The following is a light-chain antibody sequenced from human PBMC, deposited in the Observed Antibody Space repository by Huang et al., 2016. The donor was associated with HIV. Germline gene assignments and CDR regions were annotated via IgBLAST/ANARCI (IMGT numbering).Light chain of an antibody. CDR2: WAS. CDR1: QSVLYSSNNKNY. V-gene: IGKV4-1*01. Sequence: DIVMTQSPDSLAVSLGERATINCKSSQSVLYSSNNKNYLARYQQKPGQPPKLLIYWASTRESGVPDRFSGGGSGTDFTLTISSLQAEDVAVYYCQQYYSTPPRTFGQGTKVEIK. CDR3: QQYYSTPPRT. J-gene: IGKJ1*01.